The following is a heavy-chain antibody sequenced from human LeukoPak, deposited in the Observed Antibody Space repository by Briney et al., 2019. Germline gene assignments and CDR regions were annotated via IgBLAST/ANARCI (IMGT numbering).Heavy chain of an antibody. V-gene: IGHV4-4*07. CDR1: GGSISSYY. CDR2: IYTSGST. Sequence: PSETLSLTCTVSGGSISSYYWSWIRQPAGKGLEWIGRIYTSGSTNYNPSLKSRVTMSVDTSKNQFPLKLSSVTAADTAVYYCARDCSAAYYYGSGYNWFDPWGQGTLVTVSS. CDR3: ARDCSAAYYYGSGYNWFDP. D-gene: IGHD3-10*01. J-gene: IGHJ5*02.